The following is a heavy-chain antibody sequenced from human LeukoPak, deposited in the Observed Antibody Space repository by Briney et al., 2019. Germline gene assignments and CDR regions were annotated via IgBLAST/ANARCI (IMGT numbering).Heavy chain of an antibody. J-gene: IGHJ4*02. CDR2: ISGSGGST. CDR3: AKAHDSSGYSLIFDY. Sequence: PGGSLRLSCAASGFTFSSYAMSWVRQAPGKGLEWVSAISGSGGSTYYADSVKGRFTISRDNSKNTLYLQMNSLRAEDTAVYYCAKAHDSSGYSLIFDYWGQGTLVTVSS. CDR1: GFTFSSYA. V-gene: IGHV3-23*01. D-gene: IGHD3-22*01.